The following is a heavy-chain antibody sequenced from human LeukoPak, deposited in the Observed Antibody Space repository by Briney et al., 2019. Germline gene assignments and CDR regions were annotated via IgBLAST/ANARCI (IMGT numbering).Heavy chain of an antibody. J-gene: IGHJ4*02. CDR1: GGTFSSYA. Sequence: SVKVSCKASGGTFSSYAISWVRQAPGQGLEWMGGIIPIFGTANYAQKFQGRVTMTRNTSISTAYMELSSLRSEDTAVYYCASSYSSGWYSLDYWGQGTLVTVSS. V-gene: IGHV1-69*05. CDR3: ASSYSSGWYSLDY. D-gene: IGHD6-19*01. CDR2: IIPIFGTA.